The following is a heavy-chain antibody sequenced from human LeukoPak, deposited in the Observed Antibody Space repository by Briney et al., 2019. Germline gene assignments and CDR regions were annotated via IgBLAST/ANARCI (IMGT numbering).Heavy chain of an antibody. J-gene: IGHJ1*01. Sequence: GGSLRLSCAASGFTFSSYGMHWVRQAPGKGLEWVAVISYDGSNKYYADSVKGRFTISRDNSKNTLYLQMNSLRAEDTAVYYCAKDPSYYDSSAPEYFQHWGQGTLVTVSS. V-gene: IGHV3-30*18. D-gene: IGHD3-22*01. CDR3: AKDPSYYDSSAPEYFQH. CDR1: GFTFSSYG. CDR2: ISYDGSNK.